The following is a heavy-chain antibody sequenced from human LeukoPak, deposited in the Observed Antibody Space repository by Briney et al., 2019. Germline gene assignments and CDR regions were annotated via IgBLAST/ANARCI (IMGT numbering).Heavy chain of an antibody. Sequence: SETLSLTCTVSGGSISSGSYYWSWIRQPAGKGLEWIGRMYTSGSTNYNPSLKSRVTISVDTSKNQFSLKLSSVTAADTAVYYCARSITIFGVVTDYFDYWGQGTLVTVSS. J-gene: IGHJ4*02. D-gene: IGHD3-3*01. V-gene: IGHV4-61*02. CDR3: ARSITIFGVVTDYFDY. CDR2: MYTSGST. CDR1: GGSISSGSYY.